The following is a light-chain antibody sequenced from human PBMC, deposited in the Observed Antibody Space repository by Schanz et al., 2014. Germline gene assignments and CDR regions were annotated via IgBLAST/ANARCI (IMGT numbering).Light chain of an antibody. CDR3: HQYSTYPFT. CDR2: WAS. Sequence: DIVMTQSPDSLAVSLGERATINCKSSQSVLYTSDNKNYLAWYQHKPGQPPKLLISWASTRESGVPDRFSGSGSGTDFTLTISSLQAEDVAVYYCHQYSTYPFTFGGGTRVEIK. V-gene: IGKV4-1*01. J-gene: IGKJ4*01. CDR1: QSVLYTSDNKNY.